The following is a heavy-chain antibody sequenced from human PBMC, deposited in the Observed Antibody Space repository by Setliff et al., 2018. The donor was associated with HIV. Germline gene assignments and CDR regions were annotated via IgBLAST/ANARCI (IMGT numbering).Heavy chain of an antibody. J-gene: IGHJ3*02. V-gene: IGHV4-39*07. CDR1: GGSTSSSSNY. CDR2: VHYSGTT. Sequence: LSLTCTVSGGSTSSSSNYWGWIRQPPGKGLEWIGNVHYSGTTYYNPSLKSRVMISVDRSKNEISLNLRSVTAADTAVYYCARAALSVTRTSRRAFDIWGQGTMVTVSS. D-gene: IGHD1-7*01. CDR3: ARAALSVTRTSRRAFDI.